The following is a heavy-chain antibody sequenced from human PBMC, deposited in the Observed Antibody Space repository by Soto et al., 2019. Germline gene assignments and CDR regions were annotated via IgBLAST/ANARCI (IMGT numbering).Heavy chain of an antibody. J-gene: IGHJ3*02. V-gene: IGHV1-69*13. D-gene: IGHD6-19*01. CDR3: ARVEWSSGWYGNDAFDI. Sequence: SVKVSFKASGGTFSSYAISWVRQAPGQGLEWMGGIIPIFGTANYAQKFQGRVTITADESTSTAYMELSSLRSEDTAVYYCARVEWSSGWYGNDAFDIWGQGTMVTVSS. CDR1: GGTFSSYA. CDR2: IIPIFGTA.